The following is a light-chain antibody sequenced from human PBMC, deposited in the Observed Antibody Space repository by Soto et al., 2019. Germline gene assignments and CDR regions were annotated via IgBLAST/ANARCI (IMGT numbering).Light chain of an antibody. V-gene: IGLV2-23*01. J-gene: IGLJ2*01. CDR3: CSYAGSNIVV. CDR1: SSDVGGYNL. Sequence: QSALTQPASVSGSPGQSITISCTGTSSDVGGYNLVSWYRQYPGKAPQLMIYEGIKRPSGVSNRFSGSKSGNTASLRISGLQAEDEADYYCCSYAGSNIVVFGGGTKLTVL. CDR2: EGI.